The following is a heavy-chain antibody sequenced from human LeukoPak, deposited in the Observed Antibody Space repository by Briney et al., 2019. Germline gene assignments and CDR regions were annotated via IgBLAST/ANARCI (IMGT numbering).Heavy chain of an antibody. CDR2: IRHDGGQK. Sequence: GGSLRLSCAASGFTFSSYGMHWVRQAPGQGLEWVASIRHDGGQKHYADSVRGRFTISKDNSKNTLYLQMNSLGAEDTAIYYCARGQDGYWGQGTLVTVSS. V-gene: IGHV3-30*02. J-gene: IGHJ4*02. CDR3: ARGQDGY. CDR1: GFTFSSYG.